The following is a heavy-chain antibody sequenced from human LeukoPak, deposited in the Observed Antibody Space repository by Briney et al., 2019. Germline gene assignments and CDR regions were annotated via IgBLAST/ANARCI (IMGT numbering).Heavy chain of an antibody. CDR2: INPNTGDT. V-gene: IGHV1-2*02. Sequence: ASVKVSCKASGYTFTAYYMHWVRQAPGQGLEWMGWINPNTGDTNYAQKFQGRVTMTRDTSVSTAHMELSRLRSDDTAVYYCARRYRFYADYWGQGSLVTVSS. CDR3: ARRYRFYADY. J-gene: IGHJ4*02. CDR1: GYTFTAYY. D-gene: IGHD2/OR15-2a*01.